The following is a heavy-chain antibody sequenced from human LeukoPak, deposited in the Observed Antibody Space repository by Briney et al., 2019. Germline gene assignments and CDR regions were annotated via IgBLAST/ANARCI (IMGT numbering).Heavy chain of an antibody. J-gene: IGHJ4*02. CDR1: GFTVSGDY. CDR2: IYSGGST. V-gene: IGHV3-53*01. CDR3: ATLWGGYCSGGSCREDY. Sequence: PGGSLRLSCEASGFTVSGDYMSWVRQAPGKGLEWVSVIYSGGSTYYADSVKGRFTISRDNAKNSLYLQMNSLRAEDTAVYYCATLWGGYCSGGSCREDYWGQGTLVTVSS. D-gene: IGHD2-15*01.